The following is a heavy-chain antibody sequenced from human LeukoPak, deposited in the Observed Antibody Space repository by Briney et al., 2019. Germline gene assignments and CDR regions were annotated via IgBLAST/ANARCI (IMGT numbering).Heavy chain of an antibody. CDR2: ISGSGDNT. CDR1: GFTFSSYG. J-gene: IGHJ2*01. Sequence: GGSLRLSCAVPGFTFSSYGMSWVRQAPGKGLEWVSGISGSGDNTHHADSVKGRFTISRDYAKNSLYLQMNSLRAEDTAVYYCASAPTDGDYEWSYWYFDLWGRGTLVTVSS. CDR3: ASAPTDGDYEWSYWYFDL. D-gene: IGHD4-17*01. V-gene: IGHV3-21*01.